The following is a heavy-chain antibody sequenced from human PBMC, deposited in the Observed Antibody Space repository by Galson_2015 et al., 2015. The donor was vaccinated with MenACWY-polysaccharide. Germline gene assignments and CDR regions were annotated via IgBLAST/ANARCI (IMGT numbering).Heavy chain of an antibody. Sequence: SLRLSCAASGFSFSSYRMNWVRQAPGKGLEWVSSTSSSGSYIYYADSVKGRFTISRDNAKNSLYLQMNSLRAEDTAVYYCAREDSGGYYQLDYWGQGTLVTVSS. J-gene: IGHJ4*02. CDR1: GFSFSSYR. CDR2: TSSSGSYI. CDR3: AREDSGGYYQLDY. V-gene: IGHV3-21*01. D-gene: IGHD3-22*01.